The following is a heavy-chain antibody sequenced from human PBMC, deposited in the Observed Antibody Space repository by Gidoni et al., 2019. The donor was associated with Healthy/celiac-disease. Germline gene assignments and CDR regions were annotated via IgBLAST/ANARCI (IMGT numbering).Heavy chain of an antibody. CDR3: AFPVDTAMVLGY. CDR2: INPRGGST. Sequence: QVQLVQSGAEVKKPGASVKVSCKASGYTFTSYYMHWVRQAPGQGLEWMGIINPRGGSTSYAQKFQGRVTMTRDTSTSTVYMELSSLRSEDTAVYYCAFPVDTAMVLGYWGQGTLVTVSS. V-gene: IGHV1-46*01. CDR1: GYTFTSYY. D-gene: IGHD5-18*01. J-gene: IGHJ4*02.